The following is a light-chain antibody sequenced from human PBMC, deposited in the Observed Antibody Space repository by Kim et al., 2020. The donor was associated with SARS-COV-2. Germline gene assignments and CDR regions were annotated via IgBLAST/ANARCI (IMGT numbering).Light chain of an antibody. CDR1: QSVGRF. CDR3: QQRTDWPIT. Sequence: LSPGERSTLSCWASQSVGRFLAWYQQTPGLPPRLLIYGASNRATGIPARCSGSGSGTDFTLTISRLEPEDSAVYYCQQRTDWPITFGQGTRLEIK. V-gene: IGKV3-11*01. CDR2: GAS. J-gene: IGKJ5*01.